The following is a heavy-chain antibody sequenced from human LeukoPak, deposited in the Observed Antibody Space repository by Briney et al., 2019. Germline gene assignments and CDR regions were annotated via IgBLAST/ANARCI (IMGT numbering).Heavy chain of an antibody. CDR3: ARRPRSSRNYDGPSGLDY. CDR2: SDESGGI. Sequence: GSLRLSCAASGFTFSSHWLSWVRQAPGKGLEWIGESDESGGINYNPSLKSRVTILVDTSKNQFSVKLSSVTAADTAVYYCARRPRSSRNYDGPSGLDYWGQGTLVTVSS. CDR1: GFTFSSHW. J-gene: IGHJ4*02. D-gene: IGHD3-3*01. V-gene: IGHV4-34*01.